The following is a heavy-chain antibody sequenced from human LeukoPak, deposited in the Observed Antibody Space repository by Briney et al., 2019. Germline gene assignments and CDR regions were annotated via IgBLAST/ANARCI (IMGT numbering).Heavy chain of an antibody. Sequence: SETLSLTCTVSGGSISSTSYYWAWIRQPPGKGLEWIGSIYYSGKTYYSPSLKSRVTVSVETAKNQFSLKVKFVTAADTAVYYCARVARDYDAFDIWGQGTMVTVSS. CDR2: IYYSGKT. J-gene: IGHJ3*02. V-gene: IGHV4-39*07. CDR1: GGSISSTSYY. CDR3: ARVARDYDAFDI. D-gene: IGHD4-17*01.